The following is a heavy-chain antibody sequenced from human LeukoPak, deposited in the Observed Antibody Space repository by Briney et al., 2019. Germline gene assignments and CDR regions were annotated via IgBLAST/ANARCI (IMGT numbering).Heavy chain of an antibody. Sequence: SETLSLTCTVSGGSISSSGYYWGWIRQPPGKGLEWIGSIYYSGSTYYNPSLKSRVTISVDTSKNQFSLKLSSVTAADTAVYYCARQNSQWLLLRAPTFFDYWGQGTLVTVSS. V-gene: IGHV4-39*01. J-gene: IGHJ4*02. CDR1: GGSISSSGYY. CDR3: ARQNSQWLLLRAPTFFDY. CDR2: IYYSGST. D-gene: IGHD3-22*01.